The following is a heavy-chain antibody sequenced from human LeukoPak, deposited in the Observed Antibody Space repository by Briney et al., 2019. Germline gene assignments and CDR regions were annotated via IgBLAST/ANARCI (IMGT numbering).Heavy chain of an antibody. CDR2: IYYSGST. D-gene: IGHD3-10*01. CDR1: GGSISSYY. J-gene: IGHJ3*02. CDR3: ARWSRSIYYYQGAFDI. V-gene: IGHV4-59*01. Sequence: SETLSLTCTVSGGSISSYYWSWIRQPPGKGLDWIGYIYYSGSTNYNPSLKSRVTISVDTSKNQFSLKLSSVTAADTAVYYCARWSRSIYYYQGAFDIWGQGTMVTVSS.